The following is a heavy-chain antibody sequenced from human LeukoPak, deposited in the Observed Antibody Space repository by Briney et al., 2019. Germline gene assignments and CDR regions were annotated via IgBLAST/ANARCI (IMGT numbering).Heavy chain of an antibody. Sequence: ASVKVSCKASGYTFTSYYMHWVRQAPGQGLEWMGIINPSGGSTSYAQKFQGRVTMTRDTSASTAYMELSSLRSEDTAVYYCARDSDRERLEWPSFDYWGQGTLVTVSS. CDR1: GYTFTSYY. D-gene: IGHD3-3*01. V-gene: IGHV1-46*01. CDR3: ARDSDRERLEWPSFDY. CDR2: INPSGGST. J-gene: IGHJ4*02.